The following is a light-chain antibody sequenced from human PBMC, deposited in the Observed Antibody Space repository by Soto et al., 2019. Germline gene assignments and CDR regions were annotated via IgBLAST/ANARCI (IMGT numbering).Light chain of an antibody. CDR1: QSVSSSY. CDR2: GAS. Sequence: EIVLTQSPGTLSLSPGDRATLSCRASQSVSSSYLAWYQHKPGQAPRLLIYGASSRATGIPDRFSGSGSGTDFTLTISRLEPEDFAVYYCQQYGSSPYTFGQGTKLEIK. CDR3: QQYGSSPYT. V-gene: IGKV3-20*01. J-gene: IGKJ2*01.